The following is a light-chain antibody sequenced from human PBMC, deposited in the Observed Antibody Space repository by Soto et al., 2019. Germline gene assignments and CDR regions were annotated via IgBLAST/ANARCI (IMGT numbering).Light chain of an antibody. CDR3: MQSLQTPWT. V-gene: IGKV2-28*01. Sequence: DIVMTQSPLSLPVTPGEPASISFMSIQSLLFSNGYNYLDWYLQKPGQSPQLLIYLGSDRASGVPDRFSGSGSGTDFTLKISRVEAEDVGVYYCMQSLQTPWTFGQGTKVDI. CDR2: LGS. CDR1: QSLLFSNGYNY. J-gene: IGKJ1*01.